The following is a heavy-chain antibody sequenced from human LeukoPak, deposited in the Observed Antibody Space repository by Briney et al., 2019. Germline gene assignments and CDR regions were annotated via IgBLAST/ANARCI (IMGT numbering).Heavy chain of an antibody. J-gene: IGHJ3*02. CDR1: GYTFSSFY. Sequence: ASVKVSCKASGYTFSSFYMHWVRQAPGQGLEWMGWISAYNGDTNYVQKLQGRVTTTTDTSTSTAYMELKSLRSDDTAVYYCAREEGAPIAAANIWGLGTKVTVSS. CDR3: AREEGAPIAAANI. D-gene: IGHD6-13*01. V-gene: IGHV1-18*04. CDR2: ISAYNGDT.